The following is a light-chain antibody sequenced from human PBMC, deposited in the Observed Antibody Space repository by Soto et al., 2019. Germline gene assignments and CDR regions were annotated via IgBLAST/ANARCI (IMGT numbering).Light chain of an antibody. Sequence: DIQMTQSPSTLSASVGDIVNISCRASQSISSWLAWYQQKPGKAPKLLMSDASSLERGVPSRFSGSGSGTEFTLSISSLQPDDFATYYCQQYDTYSRTFGQGTKVDIK. CDR3: QQYDTYSRT. CDR1: QSISSW. J-gene: IGKJ1*01. V-gene: IGKV1-5*01. CDR2: DAS.